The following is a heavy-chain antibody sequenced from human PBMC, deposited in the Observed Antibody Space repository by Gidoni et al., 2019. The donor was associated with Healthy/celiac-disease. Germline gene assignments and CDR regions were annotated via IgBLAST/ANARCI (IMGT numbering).Heavy chain of an antibody. V-gene: IGHV3-33*01. J-gene: IGHJ6*02. Sequence: QVQLVESGGGVVQPGRSLRLSCAASGFTFSSYGMHWVRQAPGKGLEWVAVIWYDGSNKYYADSVKGRFTISRDNSKNTLYLQMNSLRAEDTAVYYCARDLNYYDSSGYYYVGYYYYYGMDVWGQGTTVTVSS. CDR2: IWYDGSNK. D-gene: IGHD3-22*01. CDR1: GFTFSSYG. CDR3: ARDLNYYDSSGYYYVGYYYYYGMDV.